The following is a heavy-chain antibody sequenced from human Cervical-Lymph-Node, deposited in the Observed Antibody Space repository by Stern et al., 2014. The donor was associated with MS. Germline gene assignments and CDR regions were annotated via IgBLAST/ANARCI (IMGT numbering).Heavy chain of an antibody. J-gene: IGHJ4*02. CDR2: ISYDGSNK. D-gene: IGHD6-13*01. Sequence: VQLVESGGGVVQPGRSLRLSCAASGFTFSSYGMHWVRQAPGKGLEWVAVISYDGSNKYYADSVKGRFTISRDNSKNTLYLQMNSLRAEDTAVYYCAKQESWEQQLDTEALDYWGQGTLVTVSS. CDR1: GFTFSSYG. CDR3: AKQESWEQQLDTEALDY. V-gene: IGHV3-30*18.